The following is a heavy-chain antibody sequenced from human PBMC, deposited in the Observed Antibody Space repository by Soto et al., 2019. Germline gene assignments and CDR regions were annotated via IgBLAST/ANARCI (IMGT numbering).Heavy chain of an antibody. D-gene: IGHD3-16*01. Sequence: EVQLVESWGGLVEPGGALRLSCAASGFSFTYAWLNWVRQAPGQGLEWVGRIKSMPDGGTTDYAAPVKGRFTISRDDLGNTVYLQMNSLKTEDTAVYYCAADLPDWGAYAFDYWGQGTLVTVSP. CDR3: AADLPDWGAYAFDY. CDR2: IKSMPDGGTT. CDR1: GFSFTYAW. V-gene: IGHV3-15*07. J-gene: IGHJ4*02.